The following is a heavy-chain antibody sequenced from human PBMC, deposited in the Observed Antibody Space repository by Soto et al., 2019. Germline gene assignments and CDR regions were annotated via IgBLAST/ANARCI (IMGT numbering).Heavy chain of an antibody. CDR3: ARDPPYGSGLLAP. Sequence: RXSVKVSCKASGGSFSSYGINWVRQAPGQGLEWMGGINPLFDTTNYAQKFQGRVTITADKSTSTAYMELRSLSSGDTAVYYCARDPPYGSGLLAPWGQGTLVTVSS. D-gene: IGHD3-10*01. CDR2: INPLFDTT. CDR1: GGSFSSYG. V-gene: IGHV1-69*06. J-gene: IGHJ5*02.